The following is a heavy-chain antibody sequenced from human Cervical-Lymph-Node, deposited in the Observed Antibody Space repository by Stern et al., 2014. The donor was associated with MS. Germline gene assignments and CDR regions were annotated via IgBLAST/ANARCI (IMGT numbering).Heavy chain of an antibody. V-gene: IGHV3-21*01. D-gene: IGHD4-23*01. CDR1: GFTFSSHS. J-gene: IGHJ4*02. CDR2: ISSGGSYI. Sequence: EVQLVESGGGLVKPGGSLRLYCAASGFTFSSHSMNWVRQAPGKGLEWVASISSGGSYIYYADSLKGRFTISRDNAKNSLYLQMNSLRAEDTAVYYCARGRGGNYRYYFDYWGQGTLVTVSS. CDR3: ARGRGGNYRYYFDY.